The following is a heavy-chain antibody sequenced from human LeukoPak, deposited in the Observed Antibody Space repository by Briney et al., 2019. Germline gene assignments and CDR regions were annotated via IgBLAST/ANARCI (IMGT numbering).Heavy chain of an antibody. J-gene: IGHJ4*02. D-gene: IGHD6-13*01. V-gene: IGHV4-59*01. CDR2: IYYSGGT. CDR3: ARGLSSWDYYFDN. CDR1: GGSISIYH. Sequence: SETLSLTCTVSGGSISIYHWSWIRQPPGKGLEWIGYIYYSGGTNYNPSLKSRVTISIDTSQNQVSLNLSSVTAADTAVYYCARGLSSWDYYFDNWGQGTLVTVSS.